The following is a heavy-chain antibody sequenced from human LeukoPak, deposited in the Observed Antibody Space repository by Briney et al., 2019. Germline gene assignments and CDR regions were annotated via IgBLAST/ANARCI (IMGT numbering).Heavy chain of an antibody. J-gene: IGHJ6*03. CDR1: GFTFSNYY. D-gene: IGHD1-26*01. Sequence: PGGSLRLSCAASGFTFSNYYMSWIRQAPGKGLEWLSYIISSGSTIYYADSVKGRFTISRDNAKNSLYLHMNSLRAEDTAVYYCARDFSDPNYYFYYMDVWGKGTTVTVSS. CDR2: IISSGSTI. V-gene: IGHV3-11*04. CDR3: ARDFSDPNYYFYYMDV.